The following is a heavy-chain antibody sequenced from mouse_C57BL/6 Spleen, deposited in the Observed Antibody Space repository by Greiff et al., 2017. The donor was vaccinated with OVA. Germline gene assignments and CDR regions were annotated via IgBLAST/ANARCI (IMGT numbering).Heavy chain of an antibody. CDR2: IYPGSGNT. D-gene: IGHD1-1*02. CDR3: ARGGAWGFDY. Sequence: QVQLQQSGAELVRPGASVKLSCKASGYTFTDYYITWVKQRPGQGLEWIARIYPGSGNTYYNEKFKGKATLTAEKSSSTAYMQLSSLTSEDSAVYCCARGGAWGFDYWGQGTTLTVSS. J-gene: IGHJ2*01. CDR1: GYTFTDYY. V-gene: IGHV1-76*01.